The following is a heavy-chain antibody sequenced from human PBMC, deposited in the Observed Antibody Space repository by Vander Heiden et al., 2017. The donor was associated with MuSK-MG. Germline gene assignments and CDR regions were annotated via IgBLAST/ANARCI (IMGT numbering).Heavy chain of an antibody. CDR2: ITSRRSFI. Sequence: EVQVVESGGGLVKPGGSLRLSCEGPGFIFKDYNINWVRQAPGEGLEFVSAITSRRSFIWYADSVKGRFTVSRDDAKNSVYLQMNSLRAEDTAVYYCSRSLMEGTGDDWGQGTLVTGSS. J-gene: IGHJ4*02. V-gene: IGHV3-21*01. D-gene: IGHD2-8*01. CDR1: GFIFKDYN. CDR3: SRSLMEGTGDD.